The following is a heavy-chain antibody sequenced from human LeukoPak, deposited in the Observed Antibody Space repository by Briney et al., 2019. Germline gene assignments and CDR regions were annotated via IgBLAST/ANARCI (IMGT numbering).Heavy chain of an antibody. V-gene: IGHV1-69*13. Sequence: SVKVSCKASGGTFSSYAISWVRQAPGQGLEWMGGIIPIFGTANYAQKFQGRVTITADESTSTAYMELSSLRSEDTAVYYCARGVGGYSYGYSNFDYWGQGTLVTVSS. CDR3: ARGVGGYSYGYSNFDY. J-gene: IGHJ4*02. CDR1: GGTFSSYA. D-gene: IGHD5-18*01. CDR2: IIPIFGTA.